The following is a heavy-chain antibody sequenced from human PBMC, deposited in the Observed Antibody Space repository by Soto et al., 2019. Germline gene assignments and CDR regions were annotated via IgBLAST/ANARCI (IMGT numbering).Heavy chain of an antibody. CDR3: ARDFKRIAVAGGDWFDR. V-gene: IGHV1-69*01. J-gene: IGHJ5*02. Sequence: QVQLVQSGAEVKKPGSSVKVSCKASGGTFSSYAISWVRQAPGQGLEWMGGIIPIFGTANYAQKFQGRVTITADESTSTAYMELSSLRSEDTAVYYCARDFKRIAVAGGDWFDRWGQGTLVTVSS. D-gene: IGHD6-19*01. CDR2: IIPIFGTA. CDR1: GGTFSSYA.